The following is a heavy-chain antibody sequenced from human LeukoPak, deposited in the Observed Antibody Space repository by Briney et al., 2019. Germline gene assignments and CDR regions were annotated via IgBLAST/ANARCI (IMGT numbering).Heavy chain of an antibody. CDR1: GFTFSSYS. D-gene: IGHD5-24*01. V-gene: IGHV3-21*06. CDR3: ARTLLMAMGVLGH. CDR2: ISSSSSYI. Sequence: GGSLRLSCAASGFTFSSYSMNWVRQAPGKGLEWVSSISSSSSYIYYADSVKGRFTISRDNAKNSLYLQMNSLRAEDTAVYYCARTLLMAMGVLGHWGQGTLVTVSS. J-gene: IGHJ4*02.